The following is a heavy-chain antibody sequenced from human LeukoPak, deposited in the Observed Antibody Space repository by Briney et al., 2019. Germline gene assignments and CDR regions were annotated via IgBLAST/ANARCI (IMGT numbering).Heavy chain of an antibody. V-gene: IGHV1-2*02. J-gene: IGHJ4*02. Sequence: ASVEVSCKASGYTFTDYYLHWVRQAPGQGLEWMGWINPKSGGISYAQKFQGRVTMTRDTSISTAYMELSRLRSDDTAVYYCAQDSVGEEYYWGQGTLVTVSS. D-gene: IGHD1-26*01. CDR2: INPKSGGI. CDR1: GYTFTDYY. CDR3: AQDSVGEEYY.